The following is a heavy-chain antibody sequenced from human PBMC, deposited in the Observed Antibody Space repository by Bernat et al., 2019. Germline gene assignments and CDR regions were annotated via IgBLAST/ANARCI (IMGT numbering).Heavy chain of an antibody. D-gene: IGHD1-7*01. J-gene: IGHJ4*02. CDR3: AHRLFLMRGWNYGRFDH. CDR1: GFSLSTRGVG. Sequence: QITLKESGPTLVKPTQTLTLTCTFSGFSLSTRGVGVGWIRQPPGKALEWLTLIYWDDDKRYSPSLKSRLTITKATSKNQVVLTVTNMDPEDTGTYYCAHRLFLMRGWNYGRFDHWGQGTLVTVSS. V-gene: IGHV2-5*02. CDR2: IYWDDDK.